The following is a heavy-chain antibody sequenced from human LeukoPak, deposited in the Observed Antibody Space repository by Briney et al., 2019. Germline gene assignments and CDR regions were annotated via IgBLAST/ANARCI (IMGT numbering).Heavy chain of an antibody. J-gene: IGHJ4*02. D-gene: IGHD5-18*01. V-gene: IGHV1-69*06. Sequence: SVKVSCKASGGTFISYAISWVRQAPGQGLEWMGGIIPIFGTANYAQKFQDRVTITADKSTSTVYMELSSLRSDDTAVYYCARETGYAYGRAPLDYWGQGTLVTVSS. CDR1: GGTFISYA. CDR2: IIPIFGTA. CDR3: ARETGYAYGRAPLDY.